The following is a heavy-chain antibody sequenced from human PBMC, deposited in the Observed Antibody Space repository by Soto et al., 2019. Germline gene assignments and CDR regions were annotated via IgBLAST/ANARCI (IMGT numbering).Heavy chain of an antibody. Sequence: GGSLRLSCTPSGFIFSDYSMNWVRQAPGKGLEWISYITTTSSTMYYADSVKGRFTISRDNAKNSLYLQMNSLRDEDTAVYYCARDSSGRQYYGMDVWGQGPTVTVSS. V-gene: IGHV3-48*02. D-gene: IGHD3-22*01. J-gene: IGHJ6*02. CDR3: ARDSSGRQYYGMDV. CDR1: GFIFSDYS. CDR2: ITTTSSTM.